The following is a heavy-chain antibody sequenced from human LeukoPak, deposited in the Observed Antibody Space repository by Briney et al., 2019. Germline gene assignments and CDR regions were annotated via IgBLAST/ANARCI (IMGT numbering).Heavy chain of an antibody. V-gene: IGHV4-59*08. J-gene: IGHJ4*02. D-gene: IGHD6-13*01. CDR1: GGSISSYY. CDR2: IYYSGST. Sequence: SETLPLTCTVSGGSISSYYWSWIRQPPGKGLEWIGYIYYSGSTNYNPSLTSRVTISVDTSKNQFSLNLTSVTAADTAVYYCARSYSSRYFYFDYWGQGTLVTVSS. CDR3: ARSYSSRYFYFDY.